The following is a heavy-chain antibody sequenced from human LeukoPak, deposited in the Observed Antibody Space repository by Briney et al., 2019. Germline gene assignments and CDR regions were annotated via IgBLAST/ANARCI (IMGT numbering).Heavy chain of an antibody. CDR3: VKDFGRNLGGPGY. Sequence: GGSLRLSCAASGFTVSSNYMSWVRQAPGGGLEWVSAISGDGGATYYADAVKGRFAISRDNSKSTLYLQMNSLRAEDTAMYYCVKDFGRNLGGPGYWGRGTLVTVSS. J-gene: IGHJ4*02. D-gene: IGHD3-10*01. CDR1: GFTVSSNY. V-gene: IGHV3-23*01. CDR2: ISGDGGAT.